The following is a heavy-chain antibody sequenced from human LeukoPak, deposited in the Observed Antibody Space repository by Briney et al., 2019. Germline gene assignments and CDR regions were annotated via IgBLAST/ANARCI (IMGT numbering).Heavy chain of an antibody. CDR2: ISSSSTSI. CDR3: AREKFSYYDSSGYDGPLDY. CDR1: GFTFSTYS. D-gene: IGHD3-22*01. V-gene: IGHV3-21*01. J-gene: IGHJ4*02. Sequence: GGSPRLSCAASGFTFSTYSMNWVRQAPGKGLQWVASISSSSTSIYYADSMKGRFTISRDNAKNSLYLQMNSLRAEDTAVYYCAREKFSYYDSSGYDGPLDYWGQGTLVTVSS.